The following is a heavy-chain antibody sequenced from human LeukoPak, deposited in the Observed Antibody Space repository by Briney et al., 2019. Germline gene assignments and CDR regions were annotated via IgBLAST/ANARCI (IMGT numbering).Heavy chain of an antibody. CDR1: GFTFRTDW. J-gene: IGHJ4*02. CDR3: AREWN. V-gene: IGHV3-7*01. CDR2: IKDDGSEI. Sequence: GGSLRLSCVASGFTFRTDWMSWVRQAPGKGPEWVASIKDDGSEIYYVDSVRGGFTISRDNAKNSLYLQMNSLRAEDTAVYYCAREWNWGQGSLVTVSS.